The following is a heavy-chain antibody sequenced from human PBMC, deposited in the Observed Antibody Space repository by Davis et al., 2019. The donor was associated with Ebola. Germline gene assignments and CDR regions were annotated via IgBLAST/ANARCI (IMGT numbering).Heavy chain of an antibody. D-gene: IGHD6-19*01. Sequence: MPSETLSLTCAVSGDSISSAYWWSWVRQPPGKGLEWIGEIYHSGNTNYNPSLKSRVTISVDKSKNQFSLKLSSVTAADTAMYYCARDRGYIAVDAFDIWGQGTMVTVSS. CDR1: GDSISSAYW. CDR3: ARDRGYIAVDAFDI. CDR2: IYHSGNT. V-gene: IGHV4-4*02. J-gene: IGHJ3*02.